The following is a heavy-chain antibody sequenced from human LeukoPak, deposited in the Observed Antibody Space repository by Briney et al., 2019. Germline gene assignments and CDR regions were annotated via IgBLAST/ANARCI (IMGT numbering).Heavy chain of an antibody. Sequence: SETLPLTCAVYGGSFSGYYWSWIRQPPGKGLEWIGEINHSGSTNYNPSLKSRVTISVDTSKNQFSLKLSSVTAADTAVYYCARVVDCSSTSCYTWVTGDGMDVWGQGTTVTVSS. V-gene: IGHV4-34*01. D-gene: IGHD2-2*02. CDR2: INHSGST. CDR1: GGSFSGYY. CDR3: ARVVDCSSTSCYTWVTGDGMDV. J-gene: IGHJ6*02.